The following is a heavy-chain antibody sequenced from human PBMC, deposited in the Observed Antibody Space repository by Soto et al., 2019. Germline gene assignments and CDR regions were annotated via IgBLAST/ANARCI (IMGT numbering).Heavy chain of an antibody. CDR3: ATERWEDTFDV. Sequence: QEQLVQSGAEVKKPGASVKVSCKASGYTFTSYDINWVRQATGQGLEWMGWMNPNSGNTGYAQKFQGRVTMTRNTSRSPAYRELSSLRFEDTAVYYCATERWEDTFDVWGQGTMVTVSS. V-gene: IGHV1-8*01. CDR2: MNPNSGNT. D-gene: IGHD1-26*01. J-gene: IGHJ3*01. CDR1: GYTFTSYD.